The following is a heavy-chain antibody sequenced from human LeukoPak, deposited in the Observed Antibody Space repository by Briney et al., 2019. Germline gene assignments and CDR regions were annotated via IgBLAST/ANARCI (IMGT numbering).Heavy chain of an antibody. J-gene: IGHJ4*02. V-gene: IGHV3-48*03. CDR2: ISGRGTRV. CDR3: AREIAAVGFDY. Sequence: GGPLRLSCAVSGFDFSAYEMNWVRQAPGKGLEWVSYISGRGTRVYYADSVKGRFTISRDNAKKSVYLQLNSLRAEDTAVYYCAREIAAVGFDYWGQGTLVTVS. CDR1: GFDFSAYE. D-gene: IGHD6-13*01.